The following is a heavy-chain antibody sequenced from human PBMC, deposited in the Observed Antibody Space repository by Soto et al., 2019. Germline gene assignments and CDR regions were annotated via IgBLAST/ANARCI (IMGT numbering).Heavy chain of an antibody. CDR1: GFTFSSYS. J-gene: IGHJ6*02. CDR2: ISSSSSTI. CDR3: ARPEYSSSSYGMDV. D-gene: IGHD6-6*01. V-gene: IGHV3-48*02. Sequence: GGSLRLSCAATGFTFSSYSMNWVRQAPGKGLEWVSYISSSSSTIYYADSVKGRFTISRDNAKNSLYLQMNSLRDEDTAVYYCARPEYSSSSYGMDVWGQGTTVTVSS.